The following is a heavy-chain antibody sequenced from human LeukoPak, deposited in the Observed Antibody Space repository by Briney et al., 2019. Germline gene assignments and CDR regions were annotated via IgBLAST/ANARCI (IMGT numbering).Heavy chain of an antibody. CDR3: AKGTDLDY. J-gene: IGHJ4*02. CDR1: TNSFFDYA. Sequence: GGSLRLSCEASTNSFFDYAMNWVRQAPGKGLEWVAVISYDGSDVYYADSVKGRFTISRDNSKNTLYLQMNSLRAEDTAVYYCAKGTDLDYWGQGTLVTVSS. D-gene: IGHD3-10*01. CDR2: ISYDGSDV. V-gene: IGHV3-30-3*01.